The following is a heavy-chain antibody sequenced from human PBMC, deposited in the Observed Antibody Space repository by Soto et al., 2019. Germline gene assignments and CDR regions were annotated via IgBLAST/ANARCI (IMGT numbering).Heavy chain of an antibody. CDR2: VKQDGSEK. Sequence: PGGSLRLSCAASGFSFSSFWMSWVRQAPGRGLEWVANVKQDGSEKYYVDSVKGRFTISRDNAKNSVYLQMNSLRAEDTAVYYCARGPLYNFWSGKDYWGQGTLVTVSS. D-gene: IGHD3-3*01. CDR3: ARGPLYNFWSGKDY. CDR1: GFSFSSFW. J-gene: IGHJ4*02. V-gene: IGHV3-7*05.